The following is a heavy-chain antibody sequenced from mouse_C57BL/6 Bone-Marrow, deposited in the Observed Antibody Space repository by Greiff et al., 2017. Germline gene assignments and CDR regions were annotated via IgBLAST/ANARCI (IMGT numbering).Heavy chain of an antibody. V-gene: IGHV1-81*01. CDR3: ARRGYYAMDY. CDR1: GYTFTSYG. Sequence: ARPGASVKLSCKASGYTFTSYGISWVKQRTGQGLDWIGEIYPRSGNTYYNEKFKGEDTLTADKSPSTAYMELRSLTSEDSAVYFCARRGYYAMDYWGRGTSVTVSS. CDR2: IYPRSGNT. J-gene: IGHJ4*01.